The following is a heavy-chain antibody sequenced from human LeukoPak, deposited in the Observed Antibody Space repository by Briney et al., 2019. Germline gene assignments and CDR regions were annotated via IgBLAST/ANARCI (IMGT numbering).Heavy chain of an antibody. D-gene: IGHD3-10*01. V-gene: IGHV1-8*01. CDR2: MNPNSGNT. CDR1: GYAFTSYD. Sequence: ASVKVSCKASGYAFTSYDINWVRQDTGQGLEWMGWMNPNSGNTGYAQKFQGRVTMTRNTSRSIAYMELSSLRSEDMAVYYCARKFLGSRGYYFDYWGQGTLVTVSS. CDR3: ARKFLGSRGYYFDY. J-gene: IGHJ4*02.